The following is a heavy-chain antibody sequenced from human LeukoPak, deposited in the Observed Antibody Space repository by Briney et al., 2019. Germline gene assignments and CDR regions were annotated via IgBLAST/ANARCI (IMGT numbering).Heavy chain of an antibody. J-gene: IGHJ6*04. Sequence: ASVKVSCKASGYTFTSYYMHWVRQAPGQGLEWMGIINPSGGSTSYAQKFQGRVTMTRDMSTSTVYMELSSLRSEATAVYYCARGNERGSYSTREMDLWGKGTTVTVSS. CDR2: INPSGGST. V-gene: IGHV1-46*01. D-gene: IGHD3-10*01. CDR1: GYTFTSYY. CDR3: ARGNERGSYSTREMDL.